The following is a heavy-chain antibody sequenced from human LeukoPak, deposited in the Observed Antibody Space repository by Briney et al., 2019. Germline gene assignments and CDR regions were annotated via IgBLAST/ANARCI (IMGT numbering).Heavy chain of an antibody. D-gene: IGHD3-22*01. CDR3: ARDTVITGFDY. V-gene: IGHV3-30*14. Sequence: GGSLRLSCAASGLTFSSYAMHWVRQAPGKGLEWVAVISYDGSNKYYADSVKGRFTISRDNSKNTLYLQMNSLRAEDTAVYYCARDTVITGFDYWGQGTLVTVSS. CDR2: ISYDGSNK. J-gene: IGHJ4*02. CDR1: GLTFSSYA.